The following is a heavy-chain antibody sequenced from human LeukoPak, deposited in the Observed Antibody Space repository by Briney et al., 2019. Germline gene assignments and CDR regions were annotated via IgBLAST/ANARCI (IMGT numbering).Heavy chain of an antibody. CDR2: ISSSSSYT. Sequence: GGSLRLSCAASGFTFSSYAMHWVRQAPGKGLEWVSYISSSSSYTNYADSVKGRFTISRDNAKNSLYLQMTSLRAEDTAVYYCARRFWYAFDIWGQGTMVTVSS. CDR1: GFTFSSYA. D-gene: IGHD3-3*01. V-gene: IGHV3-21*05. CDR3: ARRFWYAFDI. J-gene: IGHJ3*02.